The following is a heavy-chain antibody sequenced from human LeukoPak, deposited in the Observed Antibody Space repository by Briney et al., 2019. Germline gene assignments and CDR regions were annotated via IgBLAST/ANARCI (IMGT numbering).Heavy chain of an antibody. J-gene: IGHJ4*02. CDR2: IYHSGST. V-gene: IGHV4-59*11. CDR1: GGSISSHY. D-gene: IGHD1-26*01. CDR3: ARGFRGASFDY. Sequence: SETLSFTCTVSGGSISSHYWSWIRQPPGKGLEWIGYIYHSGSTDYNSSLKSRVTISEDTSKKQFSLKVSSVTAADTAVYYCARGFRGASFDYWGQRTLVTVSS.